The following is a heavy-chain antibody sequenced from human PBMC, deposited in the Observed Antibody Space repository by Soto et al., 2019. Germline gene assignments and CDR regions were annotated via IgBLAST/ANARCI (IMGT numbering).Heavy chain of an antibody. CDR2: IYYSGST. D-gene: IGHD2-15*01. J-gene: IGHJ3*02. Sequence: PSENLSLTCTVSGGSISSGGYYWSWIRQHPGKGLEWIGYIYYSGSTYYNPSLKSRVTIPVDTSKNQFSLKLSSVTAADTAVYYCATEVVAATSGRAFDIWGQGTMVT. V-gene: IGHV4-31*03. CDR1: GGSISSGGYY. CDR3: ATEVVAATSGRAFDI.